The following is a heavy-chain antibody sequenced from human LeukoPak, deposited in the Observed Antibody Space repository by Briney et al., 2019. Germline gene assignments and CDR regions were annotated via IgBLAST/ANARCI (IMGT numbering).Heavy chain of an antibody. CDR1: GGSFSGYY. CDR2: INHSGST. V-gene: IGHV4-34*01. J-gene: IGHJ4*02. Sequence: NSSETLSLTCAVYGGSFSGYYWSWIRQPPGKGLEWIGEINHSGSTNYNPSLKSRVTISVDTSKNQFSLKLSSVTAADTAVYYCARAYPQPNWGQGTLVTVSS. D-gene: IGHD1-14*01. CDR3: ARAYPQPN.